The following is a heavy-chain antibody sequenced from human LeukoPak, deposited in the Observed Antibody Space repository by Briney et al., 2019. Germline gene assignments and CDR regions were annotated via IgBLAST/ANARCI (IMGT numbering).Heavy chain of an antibody. V-gene: IGHV1-24*01. Sequence: ASVKVSCKVSGYTLTELSMHWVRQAPGKGLEWMGGFGPEDGETIYAQKFQGRVTMTEDTSTDTAYMELSSLRSEDTAVYYCATVVAYYDSSGIEYFQHWGQGTLVTVSS. CDR2: FGPEDGET. J-gene: IGHJ1*01. CDR3: ATVVAYYDSSGIEYFQH. D-gene: IGHD3-22*01. CDR1: GYTLTELS.